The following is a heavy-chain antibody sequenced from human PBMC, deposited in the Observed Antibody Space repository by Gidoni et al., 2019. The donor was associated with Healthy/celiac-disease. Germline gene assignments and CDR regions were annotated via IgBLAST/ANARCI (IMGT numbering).Heavy chain of an antibody. CDR3: ARESWKGSWHDAFDI. V-gene: IGHV3-48*02. CDR2: ISSSSSTI. Sequence: EVQLVESVGGLVQPGGSLRLSCAASGFTFSSYSMNWVRQAQGKGLEWVSYISSSSSTIYYADSVKGRFTISRDNAKNSLYLQMNSLRDEDTAVYYCARESWKGSWHDAFDIWGQGTMVTVSS. D-gene: IGHD6-13*01. CDR1: GFTFSSYS. J-gene: IGHJ3*02.